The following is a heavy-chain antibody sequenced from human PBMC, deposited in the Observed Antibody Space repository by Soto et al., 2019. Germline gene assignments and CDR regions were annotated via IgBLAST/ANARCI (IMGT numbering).Heavy chain of an antibody. Sequence: PGESLKISCKGSGYIFTTYWIDWVRQMPGKGLEWMGIIYPGDSDTRYSPSFQGQVTISADKSISTAYLQWSSLKASDTAMYYCARPRNWNRAFDIWGQGTMVTVSS. CDR2: IYPGDSDT. J-gene: IGHJ3*02. D-gene: IGHD1-1*01. CDR1: GYIFTTYW. V-gene: IGHV5-51*01. CDR3: ARPRNWNRAFDI.